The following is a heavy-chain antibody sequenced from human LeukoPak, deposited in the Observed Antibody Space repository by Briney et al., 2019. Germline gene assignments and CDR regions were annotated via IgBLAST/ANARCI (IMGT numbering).Heavy chain of an antibody. V-gene: IGHV1-46*01. CDR2: MNPIVGRT. J-gene: IGHJ3*02. Sequence: ASVKVSCKASGYTFTSYYMHWVRQAPGQGLEWMGRMNPIVGRTSYAQQFQGRVTMTRDTSTSTVYMELSSLRSEDTAMYYCAREVDSYCSLPNCLRGYAFDSWGQGTMVTLSS. CDR1: GYTFTSYY. CDR3: AREVDSYCSLPNCLRGYAFDS. D-gene: IGHD2-15*01.